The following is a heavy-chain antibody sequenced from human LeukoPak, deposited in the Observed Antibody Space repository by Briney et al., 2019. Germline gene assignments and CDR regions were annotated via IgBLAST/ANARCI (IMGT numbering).Heavy chain of an antibody. CDR2: IRYDGSNK. J-gene: IGHJ4*02. Sequence: PGGSLRLSCAASGFTFSSYGMHWVRQAPGKGLEWVAFIRYDGSNKYYADSAKGRFTISRDNSKNTLYLQMNSLRAEDTAVYYCAKSGIVVPFYFDYWGQGTLVTVFS. D-gene: IGHD3-22*01. V-gene: IGHV3-30*02. CDR3: AKSGIVVPFYFDY. CDR1: GFTFSSYG.